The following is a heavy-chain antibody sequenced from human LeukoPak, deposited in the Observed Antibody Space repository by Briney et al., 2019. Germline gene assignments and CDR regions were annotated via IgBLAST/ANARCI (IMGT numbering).Heavy chain of an antibody. V-gene: IGHV3-33*01. J-gene: IGHJ4*02. CDR1: GFTFSTYG. CDR2: IWYDGSIK. Sequence: PGGSLRLSCAASGFTFSTYGIHWVRQAPGKGLERVAVIWYDGSIKKYADSVKGRFTISRDNFKDTLYPQMNSLRVEDTAVYYCARAVGPFDYWGQGTLVTVSS. D-gene: IGHD3-16*01. CDR3: ARAVGPFDY.